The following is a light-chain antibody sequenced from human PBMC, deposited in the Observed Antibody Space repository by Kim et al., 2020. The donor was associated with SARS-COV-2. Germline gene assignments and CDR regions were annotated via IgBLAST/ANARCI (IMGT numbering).Light chain of an antibody. Sequence: GQSVTMSCTGSSSDVGNLKYVSWYQQHPGKAPKFIIYEVNKRPSGVPDRFSGSKSGNTASLTVSGLQAEDEAHYYCSSYAGTNNYVFGTGTKVTVL. V-gene: IGLV2-8*01. CDR3: SSYAGTNNYV. J-gene: IGLJ1*01. CDR1: SSDVGNLKY. CDR2: EVN.